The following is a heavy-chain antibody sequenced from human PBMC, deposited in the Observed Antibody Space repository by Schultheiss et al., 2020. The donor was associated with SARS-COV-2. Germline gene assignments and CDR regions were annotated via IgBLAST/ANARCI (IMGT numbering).Heavy chain of an antibody. CDR2: INHSGST. V-gene: IGHV4-34*01. J-gene: IGHJ4*02. CDR1: GGSFSGYY. D-gene: IGHD4-17*01. Sequence: SETLSLTCAVYGGSFSGYYWSWIRQPPGKGLEWIGEINHSGSTNYNPSLKSRVTISVDTSKNQFSLKLSSVTAADTAVYYCARVRYGDYGRYYFDYWGQGTLVTVSS. CDR3: ARVRYGDYGRYYFDY.